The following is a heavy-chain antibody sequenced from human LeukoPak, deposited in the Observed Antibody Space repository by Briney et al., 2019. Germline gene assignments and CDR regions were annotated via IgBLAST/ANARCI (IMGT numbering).Heavy chain of an antibody. CDR3: ARGPVSSRYSSGWYGRDWFDP. CDR2: INHSGST. CDR1: GGSFSGYY. Sequence: SETLSLTCAVYGGSFSGYYWSWIRQPPGKGLEWIGEINHSGSTNYNPSLKSRVTISVDTSKNQFSLKLSSVTAADTAVYYCARGPVSSRYSSGWYGRDWFDPWGQGTLVTVSS. V-gene: IGHV4-34*01. D-gene: IGHD6-19*01. J-gene: IGHJ5*02.